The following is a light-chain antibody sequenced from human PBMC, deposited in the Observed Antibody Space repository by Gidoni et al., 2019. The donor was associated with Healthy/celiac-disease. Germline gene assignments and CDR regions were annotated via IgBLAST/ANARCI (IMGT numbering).Light chain of an antibody. V-gene: IGKV3-15*01. CDR3: QQYNNWPPLT. J-gene: IGKJ1*01. Sequence: EIVMTQSPATLSVSPGESATLSCRASQSVSSNLAWYQQQPGQAPRLLIYGASTKATGTPARFSGSGSGTEFTLTISSLQSEDFAVYYCQQYNNWPPLTYGQGTKVEIK. CDR1: QSVSSN. CDR2: GAS.